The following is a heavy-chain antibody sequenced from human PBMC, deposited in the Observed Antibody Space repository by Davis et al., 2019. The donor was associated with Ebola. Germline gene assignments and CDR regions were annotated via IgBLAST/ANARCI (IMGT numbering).Heavy chain of an antibody. CDR3: ARPGSNCSSTSCYAGWFDP. J-gene: IGHJ5*02. Sequence: ASVKVSCKASGYTFTGYYMHWVRQAPGQGLEWMGRINPNSGGTNYAQKFQGRVTMTRDTSIRTAYMELSRLRSDDTAVYYCARPGSNCSSTSCYAGWFDPWGQGTLVTVSS. CDR2: INPNSGGT. D-gene: IGHD2-2*01. CDR1: GYTFTGYY. V-gene: IGHV1-2*06.